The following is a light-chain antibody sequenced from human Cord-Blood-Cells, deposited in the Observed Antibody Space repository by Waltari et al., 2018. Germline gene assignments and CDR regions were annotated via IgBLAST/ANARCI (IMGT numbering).Light chain of an antibody. V-gene: IGKV3-20*01. CDR3: QQYGSSPLT. J-gene: IGKJ4*01. CDR2: GAS. Sequence: EIVLTQSPGTLSLSPGARATLPCRASQSVSSSYLAWYQQKPGHAPRLLIYGASSRATGIPDRFSGSGSGTDFTLTISRLEPEDFAVYYCQQYGSSPLTFGGGTKVEIK. CDR1: QSVSSSY.